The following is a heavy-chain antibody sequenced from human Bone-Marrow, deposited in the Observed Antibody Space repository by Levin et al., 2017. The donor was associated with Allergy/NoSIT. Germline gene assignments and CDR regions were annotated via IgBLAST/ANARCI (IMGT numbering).Heavy chain of an antibody. D-gene: IGHD6-6*01. CDR3: AKTSRSSMDPDY. CDR2: IKQDGSEQ. J-gene: IGHJ4*02. CDR1: GFTFSSFW. Sequence: GGSLRLSCAASGFTFSSFWMSWVRQAPGKGLEWVANIKQDGSEQYYLDSVRGRFTISRDNAENSLYLQMNSLRVEDTAVYYCAKTSRSSMDPDYWGQGTLFTVSS. V-gene: IGHV3-7*01.